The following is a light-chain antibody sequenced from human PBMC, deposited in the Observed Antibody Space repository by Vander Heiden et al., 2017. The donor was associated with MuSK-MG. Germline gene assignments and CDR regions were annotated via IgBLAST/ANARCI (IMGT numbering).Light chain of an antibody. CDR3: SSYTTSSTLLV. V-gene: IGLV2-14*01. CDR2: EVS. J-gene: IGLJ2*01. CDR1: SSDVGYYNY. Sequence: QSALTQPASVSGSPGQSITISCTGTSSDVGYYNYVYWYQQHPGKAPKLLIYEVSNRPSGVSHRFSGSKSGNTASLTISGLQAEDESDYYCSSYTTSSTLLVFGGGTKLTVL.